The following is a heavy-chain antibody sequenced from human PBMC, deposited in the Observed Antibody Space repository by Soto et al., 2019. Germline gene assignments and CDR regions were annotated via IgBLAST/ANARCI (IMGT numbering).Heavy chain of an antibody. J-gene: IGHJ4*02. Sequence: QVQLVESGGGVVQPGRSLRLSCAASGFTFSSYAMHWVRQAPGKGLEWVAVISYDGSNKYYADSVKGRFTISRDNSKNTLYLQRNSLRAEDTAVYYCAREGGGIAVATQSGWANDYWGQGTLVTVSS. D-gene: IGHD6-19*01. CDR1: GFTFSSYA. CDR2: ISYDGSNK. V-gene: IGHV3-30-3*01. CDR3: AREGGGIAVATQSGWANDY.